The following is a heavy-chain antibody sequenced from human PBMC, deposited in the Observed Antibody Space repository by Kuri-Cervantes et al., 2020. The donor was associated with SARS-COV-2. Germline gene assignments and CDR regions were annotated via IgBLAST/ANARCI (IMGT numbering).Heavy chain of an antibody. CDR2: IYYSGST. CDR3: ARGGGSYPYYFDY. CDR1: GGSISSGDYY. D-gene: IGHD1-26*01. Sequence: SCTVSGGSISSGDYYWSWIRQPPGKGLEWIGYIYYSGSTYYNPSLKSRVTISVDTSKNQFSLKLSSVTAADTAVYYCARGGGSYPYYFDYWGQGTLVTVSS. V-gene: IGHV4-30-4*08. J-gene: IGHJ4*02.